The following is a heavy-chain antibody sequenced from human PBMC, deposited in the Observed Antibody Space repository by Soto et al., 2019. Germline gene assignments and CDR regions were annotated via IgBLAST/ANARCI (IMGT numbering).Heavy chain of an antibody. Sequence: GGSLRLSCAASGFTFSNYGMHWVRQAPGKGLEWVAVISYDGSDKYYADSVKGRFSISRDNSKNTLYLQMNSLRAEDTAVYYCAKVTGYCGRSSCRRDYYYYYGMDVWGQGTTVTASS. CDR1: GFTFSNYG. CDR3: AKVTGYCGRSSCRRDYYYYYGMDV. J-gene: IGHJ6*02. D-gene: IGHD2-2*01. CDR2: ISYDGSDK. V-gene: IGHV3-30*18.